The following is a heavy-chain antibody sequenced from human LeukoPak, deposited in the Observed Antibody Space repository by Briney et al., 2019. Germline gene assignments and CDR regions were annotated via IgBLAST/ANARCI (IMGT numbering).Heavy chain of an antibody. J-gene: IGHJ4*02. Sequence: GGSLRLSCVTSGFTFSSYEMNWVRQAPGKGLEWVAYISSSGSTIYYADSVKGRFTISRDNAKNSLYLQMNSLRAEDTAVYYCARVRFILITFSDYWGQGTLVTVSS. CDR1: GFTFSSYE. V-gene: IGHV3-48*03. CDR2: ISSSGSTI. D-gene: IGHD3-16*01. CDR3: ARVRFILITFSDY.